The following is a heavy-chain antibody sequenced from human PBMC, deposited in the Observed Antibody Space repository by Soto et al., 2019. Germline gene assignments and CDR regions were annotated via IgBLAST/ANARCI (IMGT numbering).Heavy chain of an antibody. CDR1: GGTFSSYA. V-gene: IGHV1-69*13. J-gene: IGHJ6*02. CDR3: AREGPYCSSTSCYTYYYYGMDV. CDR2: IIPIFGTA. Sequence: SVKVSCKASGGTFSSYAISWVRQAPGQGLEWMGGIIPIFGTANYAQKFQGRVTITADESTSTAYMELSSLRSEDTAVYYCAREGPYCSSTSCYTYYYYGMDVWGQGTTVTVSS. D-gene: IGHD2-2*02.